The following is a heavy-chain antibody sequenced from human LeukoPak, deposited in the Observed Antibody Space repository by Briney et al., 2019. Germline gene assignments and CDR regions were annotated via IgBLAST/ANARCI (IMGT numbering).Heavy chain of an antibody. D-gene: IGHD1-26*01. V-gene: IGHV3-48*03. CDR2: ISSGGSTI. Sequence: GGSLRLSCAASGFTFSNYEMNCVRQAPGKGLEWVSYISSGGSTIYYADSVKGRFTISRDNAKNSLFLQMNSLRAEDTAVYYCARGRVGTTTPFDYWGQGTLVTVSS. CDR3: ARGRVGTTTPFDY. CDR1: GFTFSNYE. J-gene: IGHJ4*02.